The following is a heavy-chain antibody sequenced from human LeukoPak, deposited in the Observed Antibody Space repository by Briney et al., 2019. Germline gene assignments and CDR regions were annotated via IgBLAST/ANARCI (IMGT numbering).Heavy chain of an antibody. CDR2: ISSSGSTI. D-gene: IGHD2-8*01. J-gene: IGHJ4*02. Sequence: KTGGSLRLSCAASGFTFSDYYMSWIRQAPGKGLEWVSYISSSGSTIYYADSVKGRFTISRDNSKNTLYLQMNSLRAEDTAVYYCARSQEDSPMHPLMTFDYWGQGTLVTVSS. CDR3: ARSQEDSPMHPLMTFDY. V-gene: IGHV3-11*04. CDR1: GFTFSDYY.